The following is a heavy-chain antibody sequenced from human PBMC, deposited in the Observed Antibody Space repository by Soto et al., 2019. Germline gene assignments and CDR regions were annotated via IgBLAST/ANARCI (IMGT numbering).Heavy chain of an antibody. CDR3: ATRTTVATFDY. Sequence: QVQLQESGPGLVKPSQTLSLTCDVSGASVTRAGSYWGWIRQRPGQGLEWIGYVYFDGTTYYNPSLKRRVITSADASRNQFSLSLRFLTAADTAVYYCATRTTVATFDYWGQGTLVTVSS. J-gene: IGHJ4*02. D-gene: IGHD4-17*01. V-gene: IGHV4-31*11. CDR2: VYFDGTT. CDR1: GASVTRAGSY.